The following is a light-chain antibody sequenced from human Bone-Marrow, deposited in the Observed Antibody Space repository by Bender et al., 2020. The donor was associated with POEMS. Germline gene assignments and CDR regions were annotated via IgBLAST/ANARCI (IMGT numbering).Light chain of an antibody. CDR3: SSYTASFTVI. Sequence: QSALTQPASVSGSPGQSITISCTGTGPDMGGYDYLSWYQQYPGKAPKLIFYDVRKRPSGVSSRFSASKSGNAASLTISGLQAEDEADYSCSSYTASFTVIFGAGTKLTVL. CDR2: DVR. V-gene: IGLV2-14*01. J-gene: IGLJ2*01. CDR1: GPDMGGYDY.